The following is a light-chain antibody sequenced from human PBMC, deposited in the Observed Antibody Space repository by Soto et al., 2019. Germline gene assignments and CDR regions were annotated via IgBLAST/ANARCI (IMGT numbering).Light chain of an antibody. CDR1: QSIRTW. V-gene: IGKV1-5*03. CDR3: QQYNSYWT. J-gene: IGKJ1*01. Sequence: QVTPYPSYLSASVGARVTITCRASQSIRTWLAWYQQKPGSAPKLLIYKASTLDSGVPSRFSGNGSGTDFALTINNVQPEDCATYYCQQYNSYWTFGLGAKADTK. CDR2: KAS.